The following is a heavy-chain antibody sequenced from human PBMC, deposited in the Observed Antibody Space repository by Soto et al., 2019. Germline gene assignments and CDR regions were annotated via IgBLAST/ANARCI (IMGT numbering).Heavy chain of an antibody. CDR1: GGSISSYY. CDR3: ARVGYFDWLSPTPYYFDY. Sequence: SETLSLTCTVSGGSISSYYWSWIRQPPGKGLEWIGYIYYSGSTNYNPSLKSRVTISVDTSKNQFSLKLSSVTAADTAVYYCARVGYFDWLSPTPYYFDYWGQGTRVTVSS. D-gene: IGHD3-9*01. CDR2: IYYSGST. V-gene: IGHV4-59*01. J-gene: IGHJ4*02.